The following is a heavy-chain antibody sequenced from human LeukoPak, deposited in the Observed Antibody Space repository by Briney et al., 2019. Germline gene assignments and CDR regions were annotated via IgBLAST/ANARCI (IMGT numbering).Heavy chain of an antibody. CDR3: AREPLWFEELSSYFDY. J-gene: IGHJ4*02. V-gene: IGHV4-4*07. Sequence: PSETLSLTCTVSGGSISSYYWSWIRQPAGMGLEWIGRIYTSGSTNYNPSLKSRVTMSVDTSKNQFSLKLSSVTAADTAVYYCAREPLWFEELSSYFDYWGQGTLVTVSS. D-gene: IGHD3-10*01. CDR1: GGSISSYY. CDR2: IYTSGST.